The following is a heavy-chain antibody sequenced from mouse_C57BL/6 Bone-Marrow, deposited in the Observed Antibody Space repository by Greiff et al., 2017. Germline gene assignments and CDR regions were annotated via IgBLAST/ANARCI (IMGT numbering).Heavy chain of an antibody. D-gene: IGHD1-1*01. CDR3: ERPLDYGNYVRFAY. J-gene: IGHJ3*01. CDR2: ISNGGGST. CDR1: GFTFSDYY. V-gene: IGHV5-12*01. Sequence: EVQLVESGGGLVQPGGSLKLSCAASGFTFSDYYMYWVRQTPEKRLEWVAYISNGGGSTYYPDTVKGRFTISKDNAKNTMYLQMSRLKSEDTAMYYCERPLDYGNYVRFAYCDQGDLITVSA.